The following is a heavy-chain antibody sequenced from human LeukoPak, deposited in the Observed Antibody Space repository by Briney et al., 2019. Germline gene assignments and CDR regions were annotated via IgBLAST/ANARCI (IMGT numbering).Heavy chain of an antibody. CDR2: ISGSGGST. CDR3: AKGKYHYDSSGYYFDY. CDR1: GSTFSSYG. V-gene: IGHV3-23*01. Sequence: PGGSLRLSCAASGSTFSSYGMSWVRQAPGKGLEWVSAISGSGGSTYYADSVKGRFTISRDYSKNTLYLQMNSLRAEDTAVYYCAKGKYHYDSSGYYFDYWGQGTLVTVSS. J-gene: IGHJ4*02. D-gene: IGHD3-22*01.